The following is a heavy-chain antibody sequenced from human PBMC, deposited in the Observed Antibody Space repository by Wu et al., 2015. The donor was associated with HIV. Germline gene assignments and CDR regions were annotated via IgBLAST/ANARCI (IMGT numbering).Heavy chain of an antibody. Sequence: EVQLVQSGAEVKKPGATVKISCKVPAYTFTDYYIHWVQQAPGKGLEWMGLVDPENGGTIYAENLQGRVTITADTSTDTAYMELISLRSEDTALYFCTRAPRVTIIRGVLIRDGMDVWGRRDRRHRLL. V-gene: IGHV1-69-2*01. J-gene: IGHJ6*02. CDR2: VDPENGGT. CDR3: TRAPRVTIIRGVLIRDGMDV. CDR1: AYTFTDYY. D-gene: IGHD3-10*01.